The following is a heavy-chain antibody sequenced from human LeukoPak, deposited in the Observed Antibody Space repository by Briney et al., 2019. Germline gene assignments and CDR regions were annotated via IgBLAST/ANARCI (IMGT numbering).Heavy chain of an antibody. Sequence: ASVKVSCKASGYTFSGYFMHWVRQAPGQGLEWMAIINPSGDFRSYAQKFQGRLTVTRDMSTRTVYMELSDLRPEDTAVYYCARDYSGEWEQLTGWWFDPWGQGTLVIVSS. CDR1: GYTFSGYF. D-gene: IGHD1-26*01. CDR3: ARDYSGEWEQLTGWWFDP. CDR2: INPSGDFR. J-gene: IGHJ5*02. V-gene: IGHV1-46*01.